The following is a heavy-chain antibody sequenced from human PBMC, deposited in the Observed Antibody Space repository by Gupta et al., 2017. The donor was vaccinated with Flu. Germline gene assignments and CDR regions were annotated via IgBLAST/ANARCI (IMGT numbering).Heavy chain of an antibody. V-gene: IGHV3-7*01. CDR3: ARISGGSCCVNADDAFDI. J-gene: IGHJ3*02. Sequence: EVQLVESGGGLVQPGGSLRLSCAASGFTFSSYWMSWVRQAPGKGLEWVANIKQDGSEKYYVDSVKGRFTISRDNAKNSLYLQMNSLRAEDTAVYYCARISGGSCCVNADDAFDIWGQGTMVTVSS. CDR2: IKQDGSEK. D-gene: IGHD2-15*01. CDR1: GFTFSSYW.